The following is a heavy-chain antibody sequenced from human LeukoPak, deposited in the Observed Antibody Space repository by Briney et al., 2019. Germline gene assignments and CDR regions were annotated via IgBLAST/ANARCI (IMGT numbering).Heavy chain of an antibody. Sequence: SETLSLTCTVSGNSISSGDNYWSWIRQPAGKGLEWIGRIYTSGSTNYNPSLKSRVTISGDTSKNQFSLKLSSVTAADTAVYYCAIGRRDGYNSVRTVLFDYWGQGTLVTVSS. D-gene: IGHD5-24*01. J-gene: IGHJ4*02. CDR2: IYTSGST. CDR3: AIGRRDGYNSVRTVLFDY. V-gene: IGHV4-61*02. CDR1: GNSISSGDNY.